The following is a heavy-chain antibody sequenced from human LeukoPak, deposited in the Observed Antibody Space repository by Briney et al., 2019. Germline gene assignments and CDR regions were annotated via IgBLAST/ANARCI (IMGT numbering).Heavy chain of an antibody. CDR3: ARWIRSLGYFDL. V-gene: IGHV6-1*01. CDR2: TYYRSQWYH. Sequence: SQTLSLTCAISGDXVSSDSAAWSWIRQSPSRGLEWLGRTYYRSQWYHDFAVSVKSRVIIQPDTSKNQFSLQLNSMTPEDTAVYYCARWIRSLGYFDLWGRGTLVTVSS. CDR1: GDXVSSDSAA. D-gene: IGHD2-2*03. J-gene: IGHJ2*01.